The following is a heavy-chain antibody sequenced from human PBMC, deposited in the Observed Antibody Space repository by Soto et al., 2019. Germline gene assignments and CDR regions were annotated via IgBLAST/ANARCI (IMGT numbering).Heavy chain of an antibody. CDR1: DGSISSGGYS. D-gene: IGHD4-17*01. CDR2: IYHSGST. CDR3: ARGDYGDYNDAFDI. Sequence: TLSLTCAVSDGSISSGGYSWSWIRQPPGKGLEWIGYIYHSGSTYYNPSLKSRVTISVDRSKNQFSLKLSSVTAADTAVYYCARGDYGDYNDAFDIWGQGTMVTVSS. J-gene: IGHJ3*02. V-gene: IGHV4-30-2*01.